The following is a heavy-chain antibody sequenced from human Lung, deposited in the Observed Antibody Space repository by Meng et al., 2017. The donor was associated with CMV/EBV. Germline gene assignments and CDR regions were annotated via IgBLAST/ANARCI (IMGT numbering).Heavy chain of an antibody. J-gene: IGHJ5*02. CDR2: ISYNGFNE. CDR3: VRGQLFCSGGSCYQHVDP. CDR1: GFTFSSFA. Sequence: SCAASGFTFSSFAMHWVRQAPGKGLEWVAVISYNGFNEYYADSVKGRFAISRDNSKNTLSLQMNSLRAEDTALYYCVRGQLFCSGGSCYQHVDPWGQRTLVTVSS. D-gene: IGHD2-15*01. V-gene: IGHV3-30*09.